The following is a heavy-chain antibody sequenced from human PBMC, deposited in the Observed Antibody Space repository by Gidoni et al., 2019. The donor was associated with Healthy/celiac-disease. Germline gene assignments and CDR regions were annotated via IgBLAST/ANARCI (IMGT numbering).Heavy chain of an antibody. CDR3: ARAVVVVAATRYFDY. V-gene: IGHV1-69*01. Sequence: QVQLVQSGEEVKKPGSSVKVSCKASGGPCSSYAISWVRQAPGQGLEWMGGIIPIFGTANYAQKFQGRVTITADESTSTAYMELSSLRSEATAVYYCARAVVVVAATRYFDYWGQGTLVTVSS. CDR2: IIPIFGTA. D-gene: IGHD2-15*01. CDR1: GGPCSSYA. J-gene: IGHJ4*02.